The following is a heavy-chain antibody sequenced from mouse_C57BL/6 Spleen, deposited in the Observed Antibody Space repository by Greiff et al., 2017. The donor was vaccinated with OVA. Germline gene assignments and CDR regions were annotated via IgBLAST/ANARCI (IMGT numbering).Heavy chain of an antibody. J-gene: IGHJ4*01. CDR1: GYAFSSSW. CDR2: IYPGDGDT. Sequence: QVQLKESGPELVKPGASVKISCKASGYAFSSSWMNWVKQRPGKGLEWIGRIYPGDGDTNYNGKFKGKATLTADKSSSTAYMQLSSLTSEDSAVYFCARNDGYYPYYYAMDYWGQGNSVTVSS. CDR3: ARNDGYYPYYYAMDY. D-gene: IGHD2-3*01. V-gene: IGHV1-82*01.